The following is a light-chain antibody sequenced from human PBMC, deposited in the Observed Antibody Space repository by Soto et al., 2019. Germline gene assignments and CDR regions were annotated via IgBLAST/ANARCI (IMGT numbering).Light chain of an antibody. CDR1: SGHSSYA. CDR2: VNSDGSH. J-gene: IGLJ2*01. Sequence: QTVVTQSPSASASLGASVKLTCTLSSGHSSYAIAWHQQQPEKGPRYLMKVNSDGSHSKGDGIPDRFSGSSSGAERYLTISRLQSEDEADYYCQTWGTGIQVFGGGTKVTVL. CDR3: QTWGTGIQV. V-gene: IGLV4-69*01.